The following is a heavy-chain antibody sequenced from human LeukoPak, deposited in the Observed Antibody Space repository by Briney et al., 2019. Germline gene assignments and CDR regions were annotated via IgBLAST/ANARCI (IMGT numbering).Heavy chain of an antibody. D-gene: IGHD1-7*01. V-gene: IGHV3-21*01. J-gene: IGHJ4*02. CDR3: ARDRLKTGTTLDY. CDR1: GFTFSSYS. CDR2: ISSSSSYI. Sequence: GGSLRLSCAASGFTFSSYSMNWVRQAPGKGLEWVSSISSSSSYIYYADSVKGRFTISRDNAKNSLYLQMNSLRAEDTAVYYCARDRLKTGTTLDYWGQGTLVTVSS.